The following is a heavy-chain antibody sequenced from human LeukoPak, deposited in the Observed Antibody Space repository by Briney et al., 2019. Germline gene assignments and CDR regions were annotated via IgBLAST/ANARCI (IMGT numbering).Heavy chain of an antibody. CDR2: INPDATII. D-gene: IGHD3-3*01. CDR3: ARGSRGGFWSGYTEYYFDY. CDR1: GFTFSRYW. V-gene: IGHV3-74*01. Sequence: GGSLRLSCAASGFTFSRYWMHWVRQVPGKGLVWVSRINPDATIITYADSVRGRFTISRDNAKNSLYLQMNSLRAEDTALYYCARGSRGGFWSGYTEYYFDYWGQGTLVTVSS. J-gene: IGHJ4*02.